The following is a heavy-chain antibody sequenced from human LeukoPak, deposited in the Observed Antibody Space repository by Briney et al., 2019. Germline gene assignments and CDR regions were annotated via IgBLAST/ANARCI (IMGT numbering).Heavy chain of an antibody. V-gene: IGHV2-5*02. Sequence: SGPTLVKPTQTLTLTFTFSGFSLSTSGVGVGWIRQPPGKALEWLALIYGDDDKRYSPSLKTRLTITKDTSKNQVVFTMTNMDPVDTATYYCAHKKNSNAFDIWGQGTMVTVSS. CDR1: GFSLSTSGVG. J-gene: IGHJ3*02. D-gene: IGHD2/OR15-2a*01. CDR2: IYGDDDK. CDR3: AHKKNSNAFDI.